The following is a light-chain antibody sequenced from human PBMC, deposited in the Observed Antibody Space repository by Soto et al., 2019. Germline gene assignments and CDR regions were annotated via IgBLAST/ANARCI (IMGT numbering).Light chain of an antibody. J-gene: IGLJ1*01. Sequence: QSALTQPASVSGSPGQSITISSTGTNSDVGSYNYVSWYQHHPGKAPRLMIYASSNRPSGVCHRFSGSRSGNTASLTISGLHAEDEADYYCSSYTSGSSLYVFGNGTKLTVL. CDR1: NSDVGSYNY. V-gene: IGLV2-14*01. CDR3: SSYTSGSSLYV. CDR2: ASS.